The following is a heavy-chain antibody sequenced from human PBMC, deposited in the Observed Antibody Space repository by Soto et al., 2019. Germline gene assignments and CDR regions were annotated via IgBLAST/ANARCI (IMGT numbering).Heavy chain of an antibody. J-gene: IGHJ4*02. V-gene: IGHV4-39*01. CDR3: ARRGLEYSSGRIEVVFDY. D-gene: IGHD6-19*01. CDR1: GGSISSSSYY. CDR2: IYYSGST. Sequence: PSETLSLTCTVSGGSISSSSYYWGWIRQPPGKGLEWIGSIYYSGSTYYNPSLKSRVTISVDTSKNQFSLKLSSVTAADTAVYYCARRGLEYSSGRIEVVFDYWGQGTLVTVSS.